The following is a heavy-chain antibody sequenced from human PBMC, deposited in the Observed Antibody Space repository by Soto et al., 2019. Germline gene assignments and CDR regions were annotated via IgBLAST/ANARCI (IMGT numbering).Heavy chain of an antibody. Sequence: KQSQTLSLTCAISGDSVSSNSAAWNWIRQSPSRGLEWLGRTYYRSKWYNDYAVSVKSRITINPDTSKNQFSLQLNSVTPEDTAVSYCAREEVGYSSGWYQTSGSFDYWGQGTLVTVS. V-gene: IGHV6-1*01. CDR1: GDSVSSNSAA. D-gene: IGHD6-19*01. J-gene: IGHJ4*02. CDR3: AREEVGYSSGWYQTSGSFDY. CDR2: TYYRSKWYN.